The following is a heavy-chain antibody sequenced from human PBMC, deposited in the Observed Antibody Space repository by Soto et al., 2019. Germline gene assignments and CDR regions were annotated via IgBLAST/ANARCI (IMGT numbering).Heavy chain of an antibody. D-gene: IGHD3-10*01. CDR2: INPSGDYT. J-gene: IGHJ4*02. Sequence: GASVKVSCKASGYTFTSYSMHRVRQAPGQGLEWMGIINPSGDYTNYAQKFKGRVTITADKSTSTDYMKLSSLRSEDTAVYYGARGSYYGYLDYWGQGTLVTVSS. V-gene: IGHV1-46*01. CDR3: ARGSYYGYLDY. CDR1: GYTFTSYS.